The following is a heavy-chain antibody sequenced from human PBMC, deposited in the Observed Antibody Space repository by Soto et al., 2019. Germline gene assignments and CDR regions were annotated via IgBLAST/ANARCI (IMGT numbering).Heavy chain of an antibody. Sequence: QVQLVQSGAEVKKPGASVRVSCKPSGYTLTNYAIHWVRQAAGQSLEWLAWIDPGSGKATYSQTVQSRLIVTRDSSASTFYRDLSSLTSEDTAVYFCTRDLNGGSPFDHWGQGFLVTVSS. D-gene: IGHD2-15*01. CDR3: TRDLNGGSPFDH. V-gene: IGHV1-3*01. CDR2: IDPGSGKA. J-gene: IGHJ4*02. CDR1: GYTLTNYA.